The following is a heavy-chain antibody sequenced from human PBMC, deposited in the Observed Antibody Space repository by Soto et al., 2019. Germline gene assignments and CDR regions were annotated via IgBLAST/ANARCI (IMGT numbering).Heavy chain of an antibody. CDR2: ISAYNGNT. D-gene: IGHD2-8*01. CDR1: GGTFSSYG. J-gene: IGHJ4*02. CDR3: ARASDDIVLMVYATGLLFDY. V-gene: IGHV1-18*01. Sequence: ASVKVSCKASGGTFSSYGISWVRQAPGQGLEWMGWISAYNGNTNYAQKLQGRVTMTTDTSTSTAYMELRSLRSDDTAVYYCARASDDIVLMVYATGLLFDYWGQGTLVTVSS.